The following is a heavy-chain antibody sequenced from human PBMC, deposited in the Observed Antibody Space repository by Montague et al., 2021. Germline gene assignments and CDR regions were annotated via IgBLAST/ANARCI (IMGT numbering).Heavy chain of an antibody. Sequence: SETLSLTCSVSGDSITGWYWSWIRQPPGKGLEWIGSVFYSGATNYNPSLKSRVTMSADTSKNQVSLKVNPVTAADTAVYYCARQGFYESGGFFIWGLGTLVTVPS. V-gene: IGHV4-59*01. CDR2: VFYSGAT. CDR3: ARQGFYESGGFFI. CDR1: GDSITGWY. J-gene: IGHJ4*02. D-gene: IGHD3-22*01.